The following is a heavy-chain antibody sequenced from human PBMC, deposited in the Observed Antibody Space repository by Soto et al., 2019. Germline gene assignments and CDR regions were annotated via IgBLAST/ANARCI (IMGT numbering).Heavy chain of an antibody. D-gene: IGHD6-6*01. J-gene: IGHJ5*02. CDR1: GFTFSRYS. V-gene: IGHV3-21*01. Sequence: GGSQRLSCAASGFTFSRYSMNWVRQAPGKGLEWVSSISSSSSYIYYADSVKGRFTISRDNAKNSLYLQMNSLIAEDTAVYYCARYKGIADRLVWFEPWGQGTLVTVSS. CDR3: ARYKGIADRLVWFEP. CDR2: ISSSSSYI.